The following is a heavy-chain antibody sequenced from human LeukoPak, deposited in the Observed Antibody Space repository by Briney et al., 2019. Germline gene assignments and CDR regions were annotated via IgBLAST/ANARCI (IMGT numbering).Heavy chain of an antibody. D-gene: IGHD3-22*01. CDR3: AREVARTYDYDSSGKSDI. CDR1: GFTFSDYY. Sequence: GGSLRLSCAASGFTFSDYYMSWIRQAPGKGLEWVSYISSSGSTIYYADSVKGRFTISRDNAKNSRYLQMNSLRAEDTAVYYCAREVARTYDYDSSGKSDIWGQGTMVTVSS. CDR2: ISSSGSTI. V-gene: IGHV3-11*04. J-gene: IGHJ3*02.